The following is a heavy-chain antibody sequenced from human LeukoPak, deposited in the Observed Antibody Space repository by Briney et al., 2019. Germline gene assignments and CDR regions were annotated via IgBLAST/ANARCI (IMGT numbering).Heavy chain of an antibody. CDR3: ANPWVGRGSYFANAFDI. J-gene: IGHJ3*02. D-gene: IGHD1-26*01. CDR1: GGTFSSYA. Sequence: EASVKVSCKASGGTFSSYAISWVRQAPGQGLEWMGGIIPIFGTANYAQKFQGRITITADKSTSTAYMELSSLRSEDTAVYYCANPWVGRGSYFANAFDIWGQGTMVTVSS. V-gene: IGHV1-69*06. CDR2: IIPIFGTA.